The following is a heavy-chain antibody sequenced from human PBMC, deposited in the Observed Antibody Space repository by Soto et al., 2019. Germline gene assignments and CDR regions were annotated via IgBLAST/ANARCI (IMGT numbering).Heavy chain of an antibody. J-gene: IGHJ4*02. CDR1: GYTFTSYY. CDR3: ARGGAAPRYPRYCSGGSCSYYFDY. V-gene: IGHV1-46*01. CDR2: INPSGGST. D-gene: IGHD2-15*01. Sequence: ASVKVSCKASGYTFTSYYMHWVRQAPGQGLGWMGIINPSGGSTSYAQKFQGRVTMTRDTSTSTVYMELSSLRSEDTAVYYCARGGAAPRYPRYCSGGSCSYYFDYWGQGTLVTVSS.